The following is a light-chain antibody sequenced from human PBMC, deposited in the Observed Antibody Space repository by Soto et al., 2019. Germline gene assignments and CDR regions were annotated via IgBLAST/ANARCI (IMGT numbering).Light chain of an antibody. V-gene: IGKV3-20*01. CDR2: GAS. CDR3: QQYGTFPYV. J-gene: IGKJ2*01. Sequence: EIVLTQSPGTLSLSRGESATLVCKASQTIKHNYVAWYQQRAGQAPRLLIYGASNRATGIPDRFSGSGSGTDFTLTISRLEPEDFAVYSCQQYGTFPYVFGQGTKLEIK. CDR1: QTIKHNY.